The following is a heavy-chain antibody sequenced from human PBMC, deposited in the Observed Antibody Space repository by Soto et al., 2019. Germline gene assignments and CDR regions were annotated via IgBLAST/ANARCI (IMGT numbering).Heavy chain of an antibody. J-gene: IGHJ4*02. CDR3: AKDRIGYYYGSGSPNPFFDY. D-gene: IGHD3-10*01. Sequence: GGSLRLSCAASGFTFSSYSMVWVRQAPEKGLEWVTVISYEGSNKYYADSVKGRFAISRDNSKNTLYLQMNSLRTEDTAVYYCAKDRIGYYYGSGSPNPFFDYWGQGTLVTVSS. V-gene: IGHV3-30*18. CDR1: GFTFSSYS. CDR2: ISYEGSNK.